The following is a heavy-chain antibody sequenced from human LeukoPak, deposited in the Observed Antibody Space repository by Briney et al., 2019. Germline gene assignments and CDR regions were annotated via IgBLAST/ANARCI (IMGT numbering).Heavy chain of an antibody. V-gene: IGHV3-30*02. J-gene: IGHJ4*02. D-gene: IGHD3-9*01. CDR1: GFTFSSYG. CDR3: AKIPGALRYFDWLLSPEDY. Sequence: GGSLRLSCAASGFTFSSYGMHWVRQAPGKGLEWVAFIRYDGSNKYYADSVKGRFTISRDNSKNTLYLQMNSLRAEDTAVYYCAKIPGALRYFDWLLSPEDYWGQGTLVTVSS. CDR2: IRYDGSNK.